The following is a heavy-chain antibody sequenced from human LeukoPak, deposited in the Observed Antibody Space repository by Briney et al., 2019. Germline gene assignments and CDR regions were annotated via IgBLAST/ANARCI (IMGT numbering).Heavy chain of an antibody. Sequence: SVKVSCKASGGTFSSYAISWVRQAPGQGLEWMGGIIPIFGTANYAQKFQGRVTITADKSTSTAYMELSSLRSEDTAVYYCARDSGLVGATREDAFDIWGQGTMVTVSS. CDR3: ARDSGLVGATREDAFDI. V-gene: IGHV1-69*06. J-gene: IGHJ3*02. D-gene: IGHD1-26*01. CDR1: GGTFSSYA. CDR2: IIPIFGTA.